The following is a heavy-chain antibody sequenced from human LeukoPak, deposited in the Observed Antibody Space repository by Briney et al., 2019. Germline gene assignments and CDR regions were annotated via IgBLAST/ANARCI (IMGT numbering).Heavy chain of an antibody. CDR1: GGTFSSYA. D-gene: IGHD3-22*01. J-gene: IGHJ4*02. V-gene: IGHV3-73*01. CDR2: IRSKANNYAT. Sequence: KVSCKASGGTFSSYAISWVRQASGKGLEWVGRIRSKANNYATAYAASVKGRFTIFRDDSKNTAYLQMNSLKTEGTAVYYCTRRDNYDNSDWGQGTLVTVSS. CDR3: TRRDNYDNSD.